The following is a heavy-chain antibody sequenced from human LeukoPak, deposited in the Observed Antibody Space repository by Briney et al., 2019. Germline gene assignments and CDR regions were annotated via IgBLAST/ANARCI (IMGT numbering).Heavy chain of an antibody. Sequence: GSLRLSCAASGFTFSSYAMSWVRQAPGKGLEWIGSIHHSGSIYYSPSLKSRVTIVLDTSKNQLSLKLNSVTAADTAVYYCVRHEQWLVRDYWGQGTLVTVSS. CDR2: IHHSGSI. CDR3: VRHEQWLVRDY. D-gene: IGHD6-19*01. V-gene: IGHV4-38-2*01. J-gene: IGHJ4*02. CDR1: GFTFSSYA.